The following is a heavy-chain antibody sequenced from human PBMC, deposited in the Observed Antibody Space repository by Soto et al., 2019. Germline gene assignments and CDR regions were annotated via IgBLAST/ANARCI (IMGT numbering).Heavy chain of an antibody. CDR1: GYTFINYD. CDR3: ARRRGSNGWFDL. D-gene: IGHD2-8*01. V-gene: IGHV1-8*01. J-gene: IGHJ5*02. CDR2: MNPDSGNT. Sequence: ASVKVSCKASGYTFINYDINWVRQATGQGLEWVGWMNPDSGNTGDAQNFQGRVTMTGNTSISSVYMELSSLTSEDTAVYYCARRRGSNGWFDLWGQGTLVTVSS.